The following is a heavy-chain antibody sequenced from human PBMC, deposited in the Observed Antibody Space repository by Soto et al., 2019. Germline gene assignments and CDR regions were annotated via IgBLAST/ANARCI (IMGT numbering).Heavy chain of an antibody. CDR3: AKVAAMVTRPIDY. Sequence: QVQLVESGGGVVQPGRSLRLSCAASGFTFSSYGMHWVRQAPGKGLEWVAVISYDGSNKYYADSVKGRFTISRDNSKNTLYLQMNSLRAEDTAVYYCAKVAAMVTRPIDYWGQGTLVTVSS. V-gene: IGHV3-30*18. J-gene: IGHJ4*02. D-gene: IGHD5-18*01. CDR2: ISYDGSNK. CDR1: GFTFSSYG.